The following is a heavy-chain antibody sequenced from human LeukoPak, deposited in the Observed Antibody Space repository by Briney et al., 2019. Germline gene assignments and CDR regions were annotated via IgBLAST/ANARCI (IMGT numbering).Heavy chain of an antibody. CDR2: IDTNTGNP. V-gene: IGHV7-4-1*02. CDR3: ANCYDSSGFFAY. J-gene: IGHJ4*02. CDR1: GYTFAKYA. D-gene: IGHD3-22*01. Sequence: ASVKVSCKGSGYTFAKYAISWVRQAPGQGLEYMGWIDTNTGNPTYAQGFTGRFVFSLEISVSTAYLQISSLKAEDSAIYFCANCYDSSGFFAYWGQGTLFTVSS.